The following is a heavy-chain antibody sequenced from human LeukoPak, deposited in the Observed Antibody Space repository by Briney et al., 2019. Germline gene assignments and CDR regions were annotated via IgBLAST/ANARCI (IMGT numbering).Heavy chain of an antibody. J-gene: IGHJ4*02. D-gene: IGHD3-10*01. V-gene: IGHV1-8*01. CDR1: GYTFTSYD. CDR2: MNPNSGNT. CDR3: ARGLYYYGSGSYLYYFDY. Sequence: ASVKVSCKASGYTFTSYDINWVRQATGQGLEWMGWMNPNSGNTGYAQKFQGRVTMTRNTSISTAYMELSSLRSEDTAVYYCARGLYYYGSGSYLYYFDYWGQGTLVTVSS.